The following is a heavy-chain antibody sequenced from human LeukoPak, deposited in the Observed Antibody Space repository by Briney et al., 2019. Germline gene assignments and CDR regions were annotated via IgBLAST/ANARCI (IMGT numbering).Heavy chain of an antibody. CDR2: ISSSSSYI. V-gene: IGHV3-21*01. CDR1: GFTFSSYS. J-gene: IGHJ3*02. CDR3: ARDLDFHAFDI. D-gene: IGHD2/OR15-2a*01. Sequence: PGGSLRLSCAASGFTFSSYSMNWVRQAPGKGLEWVSSISSSSSYIYYADSVEGRFTISRDNAKNSLYLQMNSLRAEDTAVYYCARDLDFHAFDIWGQGTMVTVSS.